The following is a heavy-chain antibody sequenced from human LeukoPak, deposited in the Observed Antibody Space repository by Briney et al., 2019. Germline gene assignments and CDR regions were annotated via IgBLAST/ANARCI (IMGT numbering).Heavy chain of an antibody. Sequence: PGRSLRLSCAASGFAFSNYVMHWVRQAPGKGLEWVAVISYDGSNIYYADSVKGRFTISRDNSKNTLYLQMNCLSAEDTAVYYCAKDGPTVTIFGHFDYWGHGTLVTVSS. D-gene: IGHD4-17*01. V-gene: IGHV3-30*18. CDR2: ISYDGSNI. CDR3: AKDGPTVTIFGHFDY. CDR1: GFAFSNYV. J-gene: IGHJ4*01.